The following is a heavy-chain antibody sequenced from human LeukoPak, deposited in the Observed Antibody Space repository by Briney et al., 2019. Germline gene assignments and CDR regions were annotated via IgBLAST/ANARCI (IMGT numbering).Heavy chain of an antibody. J-gene: IGHJ4*02. CDR3: ARVSQQLASRAGYFDY. CDR2: IYYSGST. CDR1: GGSISSGGYS. Sequence: SQTLSLTCAVSGGSISSGGYSWSWIRQPPGKGLEWIGYIYYSGSTNYNPSLKSRVTISVDTSKNQFSLKLSSVTAADTAVYYCARVSQQLASRAGYFDYWGQGTLVTVSS. D-gene: IGHD6-13*01. V-gene: IGHV4-61*08.